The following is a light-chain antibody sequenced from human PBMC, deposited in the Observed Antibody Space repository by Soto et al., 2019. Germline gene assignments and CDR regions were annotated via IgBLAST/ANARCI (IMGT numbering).Light chain of an antibody. CDR3: MKATPSHP. CDR1: QSLVHIDGNTY. V-gene: IGKV2-24*01. Sequence: DIVLTQTRLSSPVTLGQPASISCRSSQSLVHIDGNTYFNWLQQRPGQPPRLLIYKISNRFPGVPNKISCSWAGKDFILQISRVEGEGFRVYYCMKATPSHPFGQGTRLEIK. CDR2: KIS. J-gene: IGKJ2*01.